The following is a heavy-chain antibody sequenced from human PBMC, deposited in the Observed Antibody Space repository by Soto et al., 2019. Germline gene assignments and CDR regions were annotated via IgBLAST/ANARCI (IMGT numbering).Heavy chain of an antibody. J-gene: IGHJ5*01. CDR1: GFTFSSYA. Sequence: GGSLRLSCAASGFTFSSYAMNWVRQAPGKGLEWVSGISGSGGGTYYADSVKGRFTISRDNSKNTLYLQMNSLRAEDTAVYYCAKDAGSGSPPYNWFDPWGQGALVTVSS. CDR3: AKDAGSGSPPYNWFDP. V-gene: IGHV3-23*01. CDR2: ISGSGGGT. D-gene: IGHD3-10*01.